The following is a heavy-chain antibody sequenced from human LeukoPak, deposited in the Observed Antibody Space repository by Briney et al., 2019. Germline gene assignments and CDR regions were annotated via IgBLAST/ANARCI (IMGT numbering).Heavy chain of an antibody. CDR2: IIPIFGTA. CDR3: AREGSQTYYYDGSGYYDAFDI. D-gene: IGHD3-22*01. V-gene: IGHV1-69*05. J-gene: IGHJ3*02. Sequence: SVKVSCKASGGTFSSYAISWVRQAPGQGLEWMGGIIPIFGTANYAQKFQGRVTITTDESTSTAYMELSSLRSEDTAVYYCAREGSQTYYYDGSGYYDAFDIWGQGTMVTVSS. CDR1: GGTFSSYA.